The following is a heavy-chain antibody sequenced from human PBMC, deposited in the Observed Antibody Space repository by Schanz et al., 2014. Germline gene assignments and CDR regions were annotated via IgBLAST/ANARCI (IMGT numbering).Heavy chain of an antibody. CDR3: ARVPYGSGSYWDY. CDR2: IGTAGDT. CDR1: GFSIRNHG. D-gene: IGHD3-10*01. Sequence: EVQLVESGGGLVQPGGSLRLSCAASGFSIRNHGMHWVRQATGAGLEWVSAIGTAGDTFYLDSVKGRFTISRENAKNSLYLQMNSLRAGDTAVYYCARVPYGSGSYWDYWGQGTLXTVSS. V-gene: IGHV3-13*04. J-gene: IGHJ4*02.